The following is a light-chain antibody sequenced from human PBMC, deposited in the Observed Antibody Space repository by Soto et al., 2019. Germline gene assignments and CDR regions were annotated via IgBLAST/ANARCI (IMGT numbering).Light chain of an antibody. CDR3: CSSAGTYTAV. Sequence: QSALTQPRSVSGSPGQSVTISCTGTSSDVGGYNYVSWYQQHPGKAPKLMIYDVSKRPSGVPDRFSGSKCGNTASLTISGLPAEDEADYSCCSSAGTYTAVFGGGTKLTVL. J-gene: IGLJ3*02. CDR2: DVS. CDR1: SSDVGGYNY. V-gene: IGLV2-11*01.